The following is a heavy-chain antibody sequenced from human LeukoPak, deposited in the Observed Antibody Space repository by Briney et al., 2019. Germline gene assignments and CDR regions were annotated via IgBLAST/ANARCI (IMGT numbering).Heavy chain of an antibody. J-gene: IGHJ4*02. CDR1: GFTFSSFP. CDR2: ISGSGGSP. V-gene: IGHV3-23*01. Sequence: GGSLRLSCVASGFTFSSFPMIWVRQAPGKGLEWVSAISGSGGSPYYADSVKGRFTISRDNSNNTLYLQMNSLRVDDTAVYFCAKDRGYWGQGTLVTVS. CDR3: AKDRGY.